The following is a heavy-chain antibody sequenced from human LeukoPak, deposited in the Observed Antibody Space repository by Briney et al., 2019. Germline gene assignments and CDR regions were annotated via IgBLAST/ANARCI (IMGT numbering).Heavy chain of an antibody. CDR1: GFTFSDYS. V-gene: IGHV4-38-2*01. J-gene: IGHJ5*02. CDR3: ARGSGTYYVYNWFHP. Sequence: GSLRLSCAASGFTFSDYSMNWVRQAPGKGLEWIGSIHYSGSTYYNPSLKSRVTMSVDTSKNQFSLRLSSVTAADTAMYYCARGSGTYYVYNWFHPWGQGTLVTVSS. CDR2: IHYSGST. D-gene: IGHD3-10*01.